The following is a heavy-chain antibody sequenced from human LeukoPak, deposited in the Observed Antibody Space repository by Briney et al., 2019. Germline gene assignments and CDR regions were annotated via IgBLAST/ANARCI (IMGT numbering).Heavy chain of an antibody. CDR2: IIPIFGTA. Sequence: GASVKVSCKASGYTFSSYGISWVRQAPGQGLEWMGRIIPIFGTANYAQKFQGRVTITTDESTSTAYMELSSLRSKDTAVYYCARWNTVTTFFDYWGQGTLVTVSS. CDR1: GYTFSSYG. J-gene: IGHJ4*02. CDR3: ARWNTVTTFFDY. V-gene: IGHV1-69*05. D-gene: IGHD4-17*01.